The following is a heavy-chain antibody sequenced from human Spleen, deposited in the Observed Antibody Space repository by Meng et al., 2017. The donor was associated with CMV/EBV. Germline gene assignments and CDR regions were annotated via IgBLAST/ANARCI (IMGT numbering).Heavy chain of an antibody. Sequence: VELQHWGAGLLQPPEPLALTCAVNGGSLSGAYWNWIRQPPGKGLEWIGEIIHGGSPSYNPSLKSRVTISIDTSKNQLSLMLSSVTAADTAVYYCARRPTGIDYWGQGTLVTVSS. CDR2: IIHGGSP. CDR3: ARRPTGIDY. V-gene: IGHV4-34*12. CDR1: GGSLSGAY. D-gene: IGHD2-8*02. J-gene: IGHJ4*02.